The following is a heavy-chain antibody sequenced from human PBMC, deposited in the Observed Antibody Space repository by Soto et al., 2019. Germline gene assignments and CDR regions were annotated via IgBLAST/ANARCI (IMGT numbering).Heavy chain of an antibody. J-gene: IGHJ4*02. V-gene: IGHV3-21*01. Sequence: EVQLVESGGGLVKPGGSLRLSCAASGFTFSSYSMNWVRQAPGKGLEWVSSISSSSSYIYYADSVKGQITISRDNAKNSLNLQMNSLRAEDTAVYYCARDSCSSTSCYDYWGQGTLVTVSS. CDR1: GFTFSSYS. D-gene: IGHD2-2*01. CDR2: ISSSSSYI. CDR3: ARDSCSSTSCYDY.